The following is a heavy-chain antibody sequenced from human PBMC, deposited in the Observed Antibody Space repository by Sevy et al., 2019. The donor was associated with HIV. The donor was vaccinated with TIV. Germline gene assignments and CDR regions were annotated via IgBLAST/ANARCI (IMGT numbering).Heavy chain of an antibody. CDR3: AKVGMQLSAYFDI. D-gene: IGHD6-6*01. V-gene: IGHV3-30*18. Sequence: GGSLRLSCGASGFDFREYAMHWVRQAPGKGLEWVAAVSSAGTNTYYVDSVKGRFTISRDSSQNTLFLHMNSLRVEDTAVYYCAKVGMQLSAYFDIWGQGTLVTVSS. J-gene: IGHJ4*02. CDR2: VSSAGTNT. CDR1: GFDFREYA.